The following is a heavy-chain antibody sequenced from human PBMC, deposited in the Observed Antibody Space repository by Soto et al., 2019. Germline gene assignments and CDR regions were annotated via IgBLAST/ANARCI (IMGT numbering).Heavy chain of an antibody. CDR2: INAGNGNT. V-gene: IGHV1-3*01. Sequence: ASVKVSCKASGYTFTSYAMHWVRQAPGQRLEWMGWINAGNGNTKYSQKFQGRVTITRDTSASTAYMELSSLRSEDTAVYYCARGPKGVLRFLEWFLGNFDYWGQGTLVTVSS. CDR1: GYTFTSYA. CDR3: ARGPKGVLRFLEWFLGNFDY. J-gene: IGHJ4*02. D-gene: IGHD3-3*01.